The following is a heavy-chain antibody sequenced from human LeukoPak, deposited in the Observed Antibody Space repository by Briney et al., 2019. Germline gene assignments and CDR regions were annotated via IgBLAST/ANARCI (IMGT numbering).Heavy chain of an antibody. CDR1: GFTFSSYA. CDR3: ARAMQGTGHYYMDV. CDR2: ISYDGSNK. Sequence: GGSLRLSCAASGFTFSSYAMHWVRQAPGKGLEWVAVISYDGSNKYYADSVKGRFTISRDNSKNTLYLQMNSLRAEDTAVYYCARAMQGTGHYYMDVXGKGTTXTVSS. V-gene: IGHV3-30-3*01. J-gene: IGHJ6*03. D-gene: IGHD1-14*01.